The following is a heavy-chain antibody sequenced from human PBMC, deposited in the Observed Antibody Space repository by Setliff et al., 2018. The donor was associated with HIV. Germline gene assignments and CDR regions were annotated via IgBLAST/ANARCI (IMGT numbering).Heavy chain of an antibody. J-gene: IGHJ4*02. V-gene: IGHV3-23*01. CDR2: ISGSGGSP. D-gene: IGHD3-22*01. CDR3: AKEDGYDSSGYHMDS. Sequence: GGSLRLSCAASGFTFSNHAMSWVRQAPGKGLEWVSVISGSGGSPYYANSVKGRFTISRDYSKKMVFLQMNGLRAEDTAVYYCAKEDGYDSSGYHMDSWGQGNLVTVSS. CDR1: GFTFSNHA.